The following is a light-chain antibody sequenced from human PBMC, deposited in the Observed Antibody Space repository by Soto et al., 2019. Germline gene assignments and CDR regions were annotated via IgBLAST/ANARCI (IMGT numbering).Light chain of an antibody. CDR1: SGHSGYI. CDR2: LEGSGSY. Sequence: QAVVTQSSSASASLGSSVKLTCTLSSGHSGYIIAWHQQQPGKAPRYLMKLEGSGSYNKGSGVPDRFSGSSFGADSYLTISNLQFEDEADYYCETWDSDTRVFGGGTKVTVL. J-gene: IGLJ2*01. CDR3: ETWDSDTRV. V-gene: IGLV4-60*02.